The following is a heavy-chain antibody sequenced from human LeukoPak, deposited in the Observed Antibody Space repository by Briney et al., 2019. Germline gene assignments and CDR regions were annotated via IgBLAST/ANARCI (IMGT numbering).Heavy chain of an antibody. CDR3: AKGGIQLWSPDDAFDI. D-gene: IGHD5-18*01. V-gene: IGHV3-9*03. CDR2: ISWNSGSI. Sequence: GGSLRLSCAASGFTFDDYAMHWVRPAPGKGLEWVSGISWNSGSIGYADSVKGRFTISRDNAKNSLYLQMNSLRAEDMALYYCAKGGIQLWSPDDAFDIWGQGTMVTVSS. J-gene: IGHJ3*02. CDR1: GFTFDDYA.